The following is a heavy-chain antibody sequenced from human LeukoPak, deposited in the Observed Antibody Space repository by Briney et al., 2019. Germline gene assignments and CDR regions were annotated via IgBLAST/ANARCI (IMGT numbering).Heavy chain of an antibody. CDR1: GGSISSGGYS. CDR3: ARAVSEYGGFDY. Sequence: PSETLSLTCAVSGGSISSGGYSWSWIRQPPGKGLEWIGYIYHSGSTYYNPSLKSRVTISVDTSKNQFSLKLSSVTAADTAVYYCARAVSEYGGFDYWGQGTLVTVSS. D-gene: IGHD1-14*01. V-gene: IGHV4-30-2*01. CDR2: IYHSGST. J-gene: IGHJ4*02.